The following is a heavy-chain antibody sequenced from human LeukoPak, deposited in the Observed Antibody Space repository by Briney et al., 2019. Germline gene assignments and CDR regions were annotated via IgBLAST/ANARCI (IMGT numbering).Heavy chain of an antibody. V-gene: IGHV3-23*01. CDR1: GFTFSSYA. D-gene: IGHD2-21*02. CDR2: ISGSGGST. CDR3: AKDSAYCGGDCYWLRSSYFDY. Sequence: GESLRLSCAASGFTFSSYAMSWVRQAPGKGLEWVSAISGSGGSTYYADSVKGRFTTSRDNSKNTLYLQMNSLRAEDTAVYYCAKDSAYCGGDCYWLRSSYFDYWGQGTLVTVSS. J-gene: IGHJ4*02.